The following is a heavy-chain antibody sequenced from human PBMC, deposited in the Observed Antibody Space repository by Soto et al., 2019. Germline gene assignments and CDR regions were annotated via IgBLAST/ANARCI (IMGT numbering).Heavy chain of an antibody. CDR1: GFTFSSYA. CDR3: VREASSTGLHLDH. J-gene: IGHJ4*02. V-gene: IGHV3-23*01. CDR2: ISGSGSTT. D-gene: IGHD6-6*01. Sequence: EVQLLESGGGLVQPGGSLRLSCAASGFTFSSYAMSWVRQAPGKGLEWVSAISGSGSTTYYADSVKGRFTISRGNSKNMLYVQMNSLRAEDAAVYYCVREASSTGLHLDHWGRGTLVTVS.